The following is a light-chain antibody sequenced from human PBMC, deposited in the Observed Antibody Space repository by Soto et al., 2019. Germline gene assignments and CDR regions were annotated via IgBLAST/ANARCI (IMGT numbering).Light chain of an antibody. J-gene: IGKJ1*01. Sequence: DIQMTQSPSSLSASVGDRVTITCRASQSISSYLNWYQQKPGQAPKLLIYAASSLPSGVPSRFRGRGSGTAFTLTISSLQPEDFATYYCQQSYSTPRTFGQGTKVDIK. CDR1: QSISSY. CDR2: AAS. CDR3: QQSYSTPRT. V-gene: IGKV1-39*01.